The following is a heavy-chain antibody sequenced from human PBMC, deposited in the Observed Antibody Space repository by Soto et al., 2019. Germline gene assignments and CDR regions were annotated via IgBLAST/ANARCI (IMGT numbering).Heavy chain of an antibody. Sequence: PGGSLRLSCAASGFTFSSYGMHWVRQTPGKGLEWVAVISYDGSNKYYADSVKGRFTISRDNSKNTLYLQMNSLRAEDTAVYYCAALIVVVPAATIDYWGQGTLVTVS. D-gene: IGHD2-2*01. V-gene: IGHV3-30*03. CDR1: GFTFSSYG. J-gene: IGHJ4*02. CDR2: ISYDGSNK. CDR3: AALIVVVPAATIDY.